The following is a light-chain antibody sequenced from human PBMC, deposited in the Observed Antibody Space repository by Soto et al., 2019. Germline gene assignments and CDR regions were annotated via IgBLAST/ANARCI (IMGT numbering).Light chain of an antibody. CDR3: FSYAGYYIVL. Sequence: QSALTQPRSVSGSPGQSVTISCTGTSSDVGTYNYVSWYQVHPDKAPKLMIYDVNKRPSGVPDRFSGSKSGNTASLTISGLQAEDEADYYCFSYAGYYIVLFGGGTKLTVL. V-gene: IGLV2-11*01. J-gene: IGLJ2*01. CDR2: DVN. CDR1: SSDVGTYNY.